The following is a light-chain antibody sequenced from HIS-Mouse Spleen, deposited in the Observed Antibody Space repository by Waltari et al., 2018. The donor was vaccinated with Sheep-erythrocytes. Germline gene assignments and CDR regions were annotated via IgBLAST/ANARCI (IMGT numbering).Light chain of an antibody. CDR1: SSDVGGSNY. CDR2: DVS. Sequence: QSALTQPRSVSGSPGQSVTISCTGTSSDVGGSNYVSWYQQHPGKAPKLMIYDVSKRPSGVSNRFSGSKSGNTASLTISGLQAEDEADYYCCSYAGSSTPWVFGGGTKLTVL. V-gene: IGLV2-11*01. J-gene: IGLJ3*02. CDR3: CSYAGSSTPWV.